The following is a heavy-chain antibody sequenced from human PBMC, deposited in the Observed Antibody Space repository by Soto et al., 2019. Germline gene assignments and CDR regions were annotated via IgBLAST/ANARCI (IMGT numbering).Heavy chain of an antibody. CDR2: ISHDGTIT. J-gene: IGHJ6*02. Sequence: PGGSLRLSCAASGFTISNYGMHWFRQAPGKGLEWVAVISHDGTITYYADSVKGRFTISRDNSKNTLYLQMNSLRTEDTAVYYCATTRVGPCSSSICFSGIFDGMDVWGQGTTVTVSS. V-gene: IGHV3-30-3*01. D-gene: IGHD2-2*01. CDR3: ATTRVGPCSSSICFSGIFDGMDV. CDR1: GFTISNYG.